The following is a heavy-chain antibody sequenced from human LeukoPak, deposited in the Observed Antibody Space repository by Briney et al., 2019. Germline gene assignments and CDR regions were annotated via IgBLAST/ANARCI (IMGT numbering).Heavy chain of an antibody. V-gene: IGHV4-59*01. CDR1: GGSIRSYY. D-gene: IGHD3-9*01. J-gene: IGHJ4*02. Sequence: SETLSLTCTVSGGSIRSYYWSWIRQPPGKGLEWIGYIYYSGSTNYDPSLKSRVTISVDTSKNQFSLKLSSVTAADTAVYYCARGKYYDILTGYSSPFDYWGQGTLVTLSS. CDR2: IYYSGST. CDR3: ARGKYYDILTGYSSPFDY.